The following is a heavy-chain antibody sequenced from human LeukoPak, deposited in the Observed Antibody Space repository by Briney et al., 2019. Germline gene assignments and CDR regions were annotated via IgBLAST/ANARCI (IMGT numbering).Heavy chain of an antibody. J-gene: IGHJ4*02. D-gene: IGHD6-13*01. CDR1: GYSISSGYY. Sequence: SETLSLTCTVSGYSISSGYYWGWIRQPPGKGLEWIGSIYHSGSTYYNPSLKSRVTISVDTSKNQFSLKLSSVTAADTAVYYCARVDGVAAAGYDYWGQGTLVTVSS. CDR3: ARVDGVAAAGYDY. V-gene: IGHV4-38-2*02. CDR2: IYHSGST.